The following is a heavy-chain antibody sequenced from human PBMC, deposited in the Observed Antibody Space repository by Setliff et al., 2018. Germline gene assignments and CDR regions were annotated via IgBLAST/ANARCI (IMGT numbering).Heavy chain of an antibody. CDR2: ISRGGSTI. D-gene: IGHD3-16*01. CDR1: GFTFSDYY. Sequence: PGGSLRLSCAASGFTFSDYYMNWIRQAPGKGLEWLSYISRGGSTIYYADSVKGRFIISRDNAKNSLYLQMNSLRAEDTAVYYCARDGGEYWGQGTLVTVSS. CDR3: ARDGGEY. J-gene: IGHJ4*02. V-gene: IGHV3-11*04.